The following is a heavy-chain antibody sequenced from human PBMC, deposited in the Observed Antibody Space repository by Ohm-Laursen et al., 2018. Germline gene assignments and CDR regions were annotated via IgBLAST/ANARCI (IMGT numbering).Heavy chain of an antibody. CDR3: AVSPRVTWD. V-gene: IGHV3-53*01. D-gene: IGHD3-16*01. CDR2: IYSGGDM. J-gene: IGHJ4*02. Sequence: SLRLSCAATGFTISNNYMNWVRQAPGKGLEWVSLIYSGGDMFYADSVKGRFTISRDKSKNTLYLQMNSLRADDTAVYYCAVSPRVTWDWGQGTLVTVSS. CDR1: GFTISNNY.